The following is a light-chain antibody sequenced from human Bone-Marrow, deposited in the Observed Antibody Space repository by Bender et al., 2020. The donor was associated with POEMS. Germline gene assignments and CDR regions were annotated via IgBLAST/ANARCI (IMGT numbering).Light chain of an antibody. CDR1: LFPKEY. CDR3: CSYAGSYV. CDR2: DDV. J-gene: IGLJ1*01. V-gene: IGLV3-25*02. Sequence: SYELTQPPSVSVSPGQTARITCSGDLFPKEYAYWYQQKPGQAPVLVLYDDVDRPSGIPERFSGSKSGTSASLAISGLQSEDEADYYCCSYAGSYVFGTGTKVTVL.